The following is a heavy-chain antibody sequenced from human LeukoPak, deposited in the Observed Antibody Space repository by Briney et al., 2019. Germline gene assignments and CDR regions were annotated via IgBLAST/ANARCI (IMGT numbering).Heavy chain of an antibody. J-gene: IGHJ4*02. CDR2: ISAYNGNT. D-gene: IGHD3-3*01. CDR3: ARGGRTDYDFWNVDY. Sequence: ASVKVSCKASGYTFTNYGITWVRQAPGQGLEWMGWISAYNGNTRYAQELQGRVTMTTDTSTSTAYMELRSLRSDDTAIYYCARGGRTDYDFWNVDYWGQGTLVTVSS. V-gene: IGHV1-18*01. CDR1: GYTFTNYG.